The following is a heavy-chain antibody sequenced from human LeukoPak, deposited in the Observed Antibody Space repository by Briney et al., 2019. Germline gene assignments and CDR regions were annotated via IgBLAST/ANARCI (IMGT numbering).Heavy chain of an antibody. V-gene: IGHV3-7*01. J-gene: IGHJ3*02. CDR2: IKQDGSEK. CDR1: GFTFSSHW. CDR3: ASPPPRWGAFDI. D-gene: IGHD4-23*01. Sequence: TGGSLRLSCALSGFTFSSHWMSWVRQAPGKGLEWVANIKQDGSEKYYVDSVKGRFTISRDNAKNSLYLQMNSLRAEDTAVYYCASPPPRWGAFDIWGQGTMVTVSS.